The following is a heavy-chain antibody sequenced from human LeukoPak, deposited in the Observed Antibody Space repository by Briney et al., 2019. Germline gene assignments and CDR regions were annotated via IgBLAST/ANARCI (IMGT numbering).Heavy chain of an antibody. D-gene: IGHD3-22*01. CDR3: ARDGDSSGYNWFDP. J-gene: IGHJ5*02. Sequence: GGSLRLSCAAPGFTFSSYAMHWVRQAPGKGLEWVAVISYDGSNKYYADSVKGRFTISRDNSKNTLYLQMNSLRAEDTAVYYCARDGDSSGYNWFDPWGQGTLVTVSS. V-gene: IGHV3-30*04. CDR2: ISYDGSNK. CDR1: GFTFSSYA.